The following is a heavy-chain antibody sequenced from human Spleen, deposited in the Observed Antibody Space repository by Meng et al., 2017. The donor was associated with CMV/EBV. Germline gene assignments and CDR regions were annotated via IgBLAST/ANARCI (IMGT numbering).Heavy chain of an antibody. Sequence: GESLKISCAVSGFTVRSNYMNWVRQAPGKGLEWVSIIYGETGTYYADSVKGRFTISRDKAKNTLYPQMNSLRVEDTAVYYCARAGAFPQYFDYWGQGTLVTVSS. CDR2: IYGETGT. CDR3: ARAGAFPQYFDY. D-gene: IGHD4/OR15-4a*01. CDR1: GFTVRSNY. V-gene: IGHV3-53*01. J-gene: IGHJ4*02.